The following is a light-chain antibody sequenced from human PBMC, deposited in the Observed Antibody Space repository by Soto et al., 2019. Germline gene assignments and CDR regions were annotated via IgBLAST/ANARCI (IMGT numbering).Light chain of an antibody. CDR2: DAS. CDR3: QQRSNWPIT. Sequence: ETVLTQSPATLSLSPGERGTLSCRASQSISSDLAWYQQRPGQAPRLLIYDASNRATGIPARFSGSGSGTEFTLTISSLEPEDFAVYYCQQRSNWPITFGQGTRLEIK. V-gene: IGKV3-11*01. J-gene: IGKJ5*01. CDR1: QSISSD.